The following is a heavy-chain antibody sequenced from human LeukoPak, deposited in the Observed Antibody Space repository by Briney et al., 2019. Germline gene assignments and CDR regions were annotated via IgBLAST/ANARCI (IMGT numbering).Heavy chain of an antibody. CDR1: GYSISSGYY. J-gene: IGHJ3*02. Sequence: TTSETLSLTCTVSGYSISSGYYWGWIRQPPGKGLEWIGSIYHSGSTYYNPSLKSRVTISVDTSKNQFSLKLSSVTAADTAVYYCARTDYDILTGSADAFDIWGQGTMVTVSS. CDR2: IYHSGST. CDR3: ARTDYDILTGSADAFDI. V-gene: IGHV4-38-2*02. D-gene: IGHD3-9*01.